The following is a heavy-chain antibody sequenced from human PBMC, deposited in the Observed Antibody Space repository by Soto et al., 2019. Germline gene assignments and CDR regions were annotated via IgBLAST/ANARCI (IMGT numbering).Heavy chain of an antibody. Sequence: ASVKVSCKASGYIFTSYYIHWVRQAPGQRLEWMALINASGGNTNYAQKFQGRVTITGDTSASTAYMELSSLRSEDTAVYYCARDLQADYWGQGTLVTVS. CDR1: GYIFTSYY. J-gene: IGHJ4*02. CDR2: INASGGNT. V-gene: IGHV1-46*01. CDR3: ARDLQADY.